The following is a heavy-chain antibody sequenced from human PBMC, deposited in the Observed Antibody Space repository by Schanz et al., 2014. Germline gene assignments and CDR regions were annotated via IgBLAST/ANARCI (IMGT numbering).Heavy chain of an antibody. CDR3: ARGPSQGYSDGHNIGAYYYGMDV. J-gene: IGHJ6*02. CDR2: IIPVLAIA. CDR1: GYTFTDYG. Sequence: QVQVVQSGAEVKKPGASVKVSCKASGYTFTDYGVIWVRQAPGQGLEWMGRIIPVLAIADYAQKFQGRVTITADKSTSTASMELSSLRSEDTAVYYCARGPSQGYSDGHNIGAYYYGMDVWGQGTTVTVSS. D-gene: IGHD5-18*01. V-gene: IGHV1-69*04.